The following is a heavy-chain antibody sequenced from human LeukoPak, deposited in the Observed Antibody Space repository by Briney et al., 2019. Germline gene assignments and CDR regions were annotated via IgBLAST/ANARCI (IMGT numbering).Heavy chain of an antibody. Sequence: AASVKVSCKASGYTFTGYYMHWVRQAPGQGLEWMGRINPNSGGTNYAQKFQGRVTMTRDTSISTAYMELSRLRSDDTAVYYCARERDYYDSSGYYQFYFDYWGQGTLVTVSS. J-gene: IGHJ4*02. V-gene: IGHV1-2*06. CDR1: GYTFTGYY. CDR2: INPNSGGT. CDR3: ARERDYYDSSGYYQFYFDY. D-gene: IGHD3-22*01.